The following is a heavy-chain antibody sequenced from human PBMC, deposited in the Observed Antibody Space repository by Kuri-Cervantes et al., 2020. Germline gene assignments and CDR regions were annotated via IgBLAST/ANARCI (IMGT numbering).Heavy chain of an antibody. J-gene: IGHJ4*02. CDR3: ARVPPDH. D-gene: IGHD1-14*01. Sequence: GESLKISCAASGFTFSSYSMNWVRQAPGKGLVWVSRINSDGSSTSYADSVKGRFTISRDNAKNTLYLQMNSLRAEDTAVYYCARVPPDHWGQGTLVTVSS. CDR1: GFTFSSYS. V-gene: IGHV3-74*01. CDR2: INSDGSST.